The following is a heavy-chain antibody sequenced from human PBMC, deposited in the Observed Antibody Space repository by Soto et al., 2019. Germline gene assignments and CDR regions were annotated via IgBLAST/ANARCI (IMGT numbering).Heavy chain of an antibody. CDR2: INDSGST. Sequence: SETLSLTVAVYGGSFSDYSWTWILQPPGKGLDCIVEINDSGSTNYTPSLERRVTISRDTSKNRFSLKLSSVTAADTAVYYCARGSHKLHSYDSSGFYHYVDYWGQGSLVTVSS. J-gene: IGHJ4*02. V-gene: IGHV4-34*01. D-gene: IGHD3-22*01. CDR1: GGSFSDYS. CDR3: ARGSHKLHSYDSSGFYHYVDY.